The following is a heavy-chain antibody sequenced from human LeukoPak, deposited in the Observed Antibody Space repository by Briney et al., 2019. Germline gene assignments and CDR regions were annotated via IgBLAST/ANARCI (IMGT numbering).Heavy chain of an antibody. J-gene: IGHJ4*02. CDR3: ASVPDSGYDPRGY. Sequence: PGGSLRLSCAASGFTFSSYWMSWVRQAPGKGLEWAASIKQDGSETHYVDSVKGRFTISRDNAKNSLYLQMNSLRAEDTAVYYCASVPDSGYDPRGYWGQGTLVTVSS. D-gene: IGHD5-12*01. CDR1: GFTFSSYW. CDR2: IKQDGSET. V-gene: IGHV3-7*03.